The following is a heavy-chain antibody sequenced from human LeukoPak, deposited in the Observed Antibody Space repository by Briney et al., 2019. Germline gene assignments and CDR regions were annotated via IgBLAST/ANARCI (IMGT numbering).Heavy chain of an antibody. J-gene: IGHJ5*02. Sequence: GASVKVSCKASGYTFTSYGISWVRQAPGQGLEWMGWISAYNGNTNYAQKPQGRVTMTTDTSTSTAYMELRSLRSDDTAVYYCARDPNHCSGGSCYLLGWFDPWGQGTLVTVSS. D-gene: IGHD2-15*01. CDR2: ISAYNGNT. CDR3: ARDPNHCSGGSCYLLGWFDP. V-gene: IGHV1-18*01. CDR1: GYTFTSYG.